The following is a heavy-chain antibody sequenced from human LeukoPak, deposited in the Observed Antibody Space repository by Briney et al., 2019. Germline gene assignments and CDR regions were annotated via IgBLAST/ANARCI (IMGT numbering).Heavy chain of an antibody. V-gene: IGHV3-73*01. CDR1: GFTFSGSA. J-gene: IGHJ4*02. Sequence: PGGSLRLSCAASGFTFSGSAMHWVRQASGKGLEWVGRIRSKANSYETQYAASLKGRFTISRDDPKNTAYLQMNSLKNEDTAVYYCARLNRYSYGANFDYWGQGTLVTVSS. D-gene: IGHD5-18*01. CDR2: IRSKANSYET. CDR3: ARLNRYSYGANFDY.